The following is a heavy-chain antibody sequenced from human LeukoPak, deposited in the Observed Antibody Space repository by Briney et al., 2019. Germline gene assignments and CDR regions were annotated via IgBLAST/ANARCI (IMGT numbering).Heavy chain of an antibody. Sequence: GGSLRLSCVASGFTFSSYGMHWVRQAPGEGLEWVAFIRYDAGNRFFADSVKGRFTISRDNFKNTLYMQMNTLRPEDTAMYYCAKDWAAGALVIGATPFGSWGQGTPVTVSS. CDR2: IRYDAGNR. J-gene: IGHJ4*02. CDR1: GFTFSSYG. D-gene: IGHD2-15*01. CDR3: AKDWAAGALVIGATPFGS. V-gene: IGHV3-30*02.